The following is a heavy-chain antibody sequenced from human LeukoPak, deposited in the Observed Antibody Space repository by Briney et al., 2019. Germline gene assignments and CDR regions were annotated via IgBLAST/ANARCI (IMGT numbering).Heavy chain of an antibody. CDR1: GFIVSSIY. J-gene: IGHJ4*02. V-gene: IGHV3-21*06. CDR3: ATETNGRHYDY. D-gene: IGHD1-14*01. CDR2: IGPTGSDR. Sequence: PGGSLRLSCAASGFIVSSIYMSWVRQAPGKGLEWVASIGPTGSDRYHADSIKGRFTISRDNANNFLYLQMNSLRAEDTAVYYCATETNGRHYDYWGQGTLLTVSS.